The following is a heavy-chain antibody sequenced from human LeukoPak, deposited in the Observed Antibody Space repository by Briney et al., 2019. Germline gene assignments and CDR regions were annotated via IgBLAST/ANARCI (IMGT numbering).Heavy chain of an antibody. CDR3: ARDSSGWYYGAFDI. D-gene: IGHD6-19*01. J-gene: IGHJ3*02. V-gene: IGHV4-39*07. Sequence: PSEALSLTCTVSGGSISSSSYYWGWIRQPPGKGLEWIGSIYYSGSTYYNPSLKSRVTISVDTSKNQFSLKLSSVTAADTAVYYCARDSSGWYYGAFDIWGQGTMVTVSS. CDR2: IYYSGST. CDR1: GGSISSSSYY.